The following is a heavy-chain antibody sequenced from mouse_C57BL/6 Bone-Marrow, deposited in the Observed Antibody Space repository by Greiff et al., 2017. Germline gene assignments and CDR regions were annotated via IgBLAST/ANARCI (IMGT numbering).Heavy chain of an antibody. Sequence: VQLQQSGTVLARPGASVKMSCKTSGYTFTSYWMHWVKQRPGQGLEWIGAIYPGNSDTSYNQKFKGKAKLTADKSSSTAYMELRSLTSEDSAVYYCTRRPFYGSSPAWFAYWGQGTLVTVSA. CDR1: GYTFTSYW. CDR2: IYPGNSDT. J-gene: IGHJ3*01. D-gene: IGHD1-1*01. V-gene: IGHV1-5*01. CDR3: TRRPFYGSSPAWFAY.